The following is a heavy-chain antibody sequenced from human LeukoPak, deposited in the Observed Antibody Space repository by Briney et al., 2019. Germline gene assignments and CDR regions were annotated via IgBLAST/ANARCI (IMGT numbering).Heavy chain of an antibody. D-gene: IGHD2-8*01. V-gene: IGHV1-2*02. CDR3: ARVTVSWVVPYPVPGFDN. CDR1: GYTFTGYY. J-gene: IGHJ4*02. CDR2: INPNSGGT. Sequence: GASVKVSCKASGYTFTGYYMHWVRQAPGQGLEWMGWINPNSGGTNYAQKFQGRVTMTRDTSISTAYMELSRRRPDDTAVYYCARVTVSWVVPYPVPGFDNWGAGTLFTVSS.